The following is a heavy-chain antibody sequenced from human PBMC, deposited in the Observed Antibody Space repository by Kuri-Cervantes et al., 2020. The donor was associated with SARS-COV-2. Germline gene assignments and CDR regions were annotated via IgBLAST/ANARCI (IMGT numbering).Heavy chain of an antibody. Sequence: GESLKISCAASGFTVSSNYMSWVRQAPGKGLEWVSVIYSGGNTSYADSVKGRFTISRDNSRNTLYLQMNSLRAEDTAVYYCARGHDRRVYFSTPAPYYFDFWGQGILVTVSS. CDR2: IYSGGNT. J-gene: IGHJ4*02. V-gene: IGHV3-53*01. CDR3: ARGHDRRVYFSTPAPYYFDF. D-gene: IGHD3-22*01. CDR1: GFTVSSNY.